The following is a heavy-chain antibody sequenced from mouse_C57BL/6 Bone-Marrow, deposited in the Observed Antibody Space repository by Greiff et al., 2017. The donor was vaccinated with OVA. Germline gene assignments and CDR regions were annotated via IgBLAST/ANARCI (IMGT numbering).Heavy chain of an antibody. CDR1: GYTFTDYY. J-gene: IGHJ3*01. D-gene: IGHD3-2*02. V-gene: IGHV1-26*01. CDR3: ARSLDSSGYVPY. CDR2: INPNNGGT. Sequence: EVQLQQSGPELVKPGASVKISCKASGYTFTDYYMNWVKQSHGKSLEWIGDINPNNGGTSYNQKFKGKATLTVDKSSITAYMELRSLTSEDSAVYYCARSLDSSGYVPYWGQGTLVTVSA.